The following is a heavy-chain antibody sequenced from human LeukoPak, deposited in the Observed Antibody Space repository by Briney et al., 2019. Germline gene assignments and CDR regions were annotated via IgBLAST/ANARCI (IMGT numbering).Heavy chain of an antibody. CDR3: ASTRSSTYYDFWSGYYAFDY. V-gene: IGHV3-48*02. Sequence: GGSLRLSCAASGFTFSSYSMNWVRQAPGERLEWVSYIISSSITIYYADSVKGRFNISRSNAKNSLYLQMNSLRDEDTAVYYCASTRSSTYYDFWSGYYAFDYWGQGTLVTVSS. CDR2: IISSSITI. J-gene: IGHJ4*02. CDR1: GFTFSSYS. D-gene: IGHD3-3*01.